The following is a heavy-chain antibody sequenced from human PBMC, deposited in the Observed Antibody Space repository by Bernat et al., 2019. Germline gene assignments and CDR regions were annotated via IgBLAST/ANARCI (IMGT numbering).Heavy chain of an antibody. V-gene: IGHV3-72*01. CDR1: GFTFSDSY. Sequence: EVQLVESGGGLVQPGGSLRLSCEASGFTFSDSYMDWVRQAPGKGLELVGRVRNKAAGYSTEYAASVKGRVTSSRDDSKNSLSLQMNSLKPEDTAVYYCGRDWCGSGGYWGQGTLVTVSS. CDR3: GRDWCGSGGY. J-gene: IGHJ4*02. D-gene: IGHD3-10*01. CDR2: VRNKAAGYST.